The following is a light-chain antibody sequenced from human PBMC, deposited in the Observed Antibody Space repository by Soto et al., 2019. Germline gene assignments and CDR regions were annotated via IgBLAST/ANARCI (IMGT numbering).Light chain of an antibody. CDR1: QSSLHNNVYTY. V-gene: IGKV2-28*01. Sequence: DIVMTQSPLSLPVTPGGPASSSCRSSQSSLHNNVYTYLDWYRPKPGQPPHLLIYLGSNRASGVPERVSGSGSVTDFTMKISRVEAEDVGVYYCMQALQTKLTFGGGTKGEI. CDR2: LGS. CDR3: MQALQTKLT. J-gene: IGKJ4*01.